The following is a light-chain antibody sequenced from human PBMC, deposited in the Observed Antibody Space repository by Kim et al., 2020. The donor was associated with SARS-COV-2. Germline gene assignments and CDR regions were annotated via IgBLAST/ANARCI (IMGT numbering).Light chain of an antibody. J-gene: IGLJ1*01. CDR2: DVT. CDR3: CSYTGYYNYV. CDR1: SSDVGAYKF. Sequence: GQSVTIPCTGTSSDVGAYKFVSWYQQHPGQAPKLMIYDVTKRPSGVPDRFSGSKSGNTASLIISGLQAEDEADYYCCSYTGYYNYVFGSGTKVTVL. V-gene: IGLV2-11*03.